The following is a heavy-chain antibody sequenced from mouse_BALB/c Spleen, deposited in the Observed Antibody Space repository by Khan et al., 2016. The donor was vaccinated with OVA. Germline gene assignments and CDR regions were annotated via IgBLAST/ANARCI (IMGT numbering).Heavy chain of an antibody. V-gene: IGHV3-2*02. Sequence: EVQLQESGPGLVKPSQSLSLTCTVTGYSITSEYAWNWIRQFPGNKLEWMGYINYSGNTRFNPSLTSRTSITRDTSKNQFFLPLNSVNTEDTATYYCARKDYYDYDPFPYWGQGTLVTVSA. J-gene: IGHJ3*01. CDR3: ARKDYYDYDPFPY. CDR2: INYSGNT. D-gene: IGHD2-4*01. CDR1: GYSITSEYA.